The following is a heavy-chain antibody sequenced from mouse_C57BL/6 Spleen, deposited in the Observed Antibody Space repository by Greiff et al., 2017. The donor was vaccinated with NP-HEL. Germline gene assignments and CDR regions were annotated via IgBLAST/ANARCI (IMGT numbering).Heavy chain of an antibody. CDR1: GFTFNTYA. D-gene: IGHD1-1*01. Sequence: EVRLVESGGGLVQPKGSLKLSCAASGFTFNTYAMHWVRQAPGKGLEWVARIRSKSSNYATYYADSVKDRFTISRDDSQSMLYLQMNNLKTEDTAMYYCVRGNYYGSSYYYFDYWGQGTTLTVSS. V-gene: IGHV10-3*01. CDR2: IRSKSSNYAT. CDR3: VRGNYYGSSYYYFDY. J-gene: IGHJ2*01.